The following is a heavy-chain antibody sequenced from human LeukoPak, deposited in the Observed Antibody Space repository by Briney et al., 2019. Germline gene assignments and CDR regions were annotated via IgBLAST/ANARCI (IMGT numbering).Heavy chain of an antibody. CDR3: ARGLRIQLWLPNYYFDY. CDR1: GGSFSGYY. V-gene: IGHV4-34*01. D-gene: IGHD5-18*01. J-gene: IGHJ4*02. Sequence: TSSETLSLTCAVYGGSFSGYYWSWIRQPPGKGLEWIGEINHSGSTNYNPSLKSRVTISVDTSKNQFSLKLSSVTAADTAVYYCARGLRIQLWLPNYYFDYWGQGTLVTVSS. CDR2: INHSGST.